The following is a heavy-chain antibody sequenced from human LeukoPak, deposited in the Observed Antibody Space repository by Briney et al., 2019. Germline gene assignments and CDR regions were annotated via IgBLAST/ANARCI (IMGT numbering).Heavy chain of an antibody. Sequence: SSETLSLTCTVSGGSISRYYWSWIRQPPGKGLEWVGYIYYSGSTNYNPSLKSRVTISVDTSKNQFSLKLSSVTAADTAVYYCVRHRRGYSYGYFDYWGQGTLVTVSS. CDR3: VRHRRGYSYGYFDY. J-gene: IGHJ4*02. V-gene: IGHV4-59*08. CDR2: IYYSGST. CDR1: GGSISRYY. D-gene: IGHD5-18*01.